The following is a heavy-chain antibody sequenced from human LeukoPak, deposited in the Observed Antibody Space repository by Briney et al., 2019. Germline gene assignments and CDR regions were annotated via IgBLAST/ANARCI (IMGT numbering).Heavy chain of an antibody. J-gene: IGHJ4*02. D-gene: IGHD3-10*01. CDR1: GDSISSGGYP. V-gene: IGHV4-30-4*07. CDR2: IYSSGRS. CDR3: ARDPYDSGI. Sequence: SSETLSLTCAVSGDSISSGGYPWSWVRQPPGKGLEWIGYIYSSGRSYYNPSLQSRVTISVDTSKNEFSLKVTSVTAADTAVYYCARDPYDSGIWGQGTLVTVSS.